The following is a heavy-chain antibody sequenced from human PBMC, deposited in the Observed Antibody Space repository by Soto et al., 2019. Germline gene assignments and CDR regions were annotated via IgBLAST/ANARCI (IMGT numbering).Heavy chain of an antibody. D-gene: IGHD6-13*01. Sequence: QVTVKESGPVLVKPTETLTLTCTVSGFSLSNAGLGVSWIRQPPGEALELLAHIFSNDEQSYSTSLKSRLTISKDTSKSQVVLTMTNMDPVDTATYYCASTYSTSWYWFDPWGQGTLVTVSS. CDR2: IFSNDEQ. CDR1: GFSLSNAGLG. J-gene: IGHJ5*02. V-gene: IGHV2-26*04. CDR3: ASTYSTSWYWFDP.